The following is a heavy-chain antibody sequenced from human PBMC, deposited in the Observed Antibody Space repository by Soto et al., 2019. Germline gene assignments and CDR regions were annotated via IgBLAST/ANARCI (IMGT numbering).Heavy chain of an antibody. D-gene: IGHD4-17*01. CDR2: VIPIFGTA. V-gene: IGHV1-69*01. J-gene: IGHJ2*01. CDR1: GGTFSSYA. CDR3: ARHTTVTPWTGYFDL. Sequence: QVQLVQSGAEVKKPGSSVKVSCKASGGTFSSYAISWVRQAPGQGLEWMGGVIPIFGTANYAQKFQGRVTITADESTSTAYMELSSLRSEDTAVYYCARHTTVTPWTGYFDLWGRGTLVTVSS.